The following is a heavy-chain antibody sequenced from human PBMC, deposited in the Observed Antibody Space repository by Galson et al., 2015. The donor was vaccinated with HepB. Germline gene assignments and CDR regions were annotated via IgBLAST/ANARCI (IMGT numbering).Heavy chain of an antibody. D-gene: IGHD3-10*01. CDR3: ARYGSGSDYKDPFDY. CDR2: ISAQSNII. V-gene: IGHV3-48*02. Sequence: DSHISAQSNIIYYADSVKGRFTIPRDNDKNSLYLQMDSLRDDDTAVYYFARYGSGSDYKDPFDYWGQGTLVTVSS. J-gene: IGHJ4*02.